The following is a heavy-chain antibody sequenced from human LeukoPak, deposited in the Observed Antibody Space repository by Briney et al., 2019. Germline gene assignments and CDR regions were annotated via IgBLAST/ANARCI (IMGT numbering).Heavy chain of an antibody. CDR3: ARGARPDYDILTGYYSPWFDP. V-gene: IGHV4-59*01. CDR2: IYYSGST. J-gene: IGHJ5*02. Sequence: SETLSLTCTVSGGSISSYYWSWIRQPPGKGLEWIGYIYYSGSTNYNPSLKSRVTISVDTSKNQFSLKLSSVTAADTAVYYCARGARPDYDILTGYYSPWFDPWGQGTLVTVSS. D-gene: IGHD3-9*01. CDR1: GGSISSYY.